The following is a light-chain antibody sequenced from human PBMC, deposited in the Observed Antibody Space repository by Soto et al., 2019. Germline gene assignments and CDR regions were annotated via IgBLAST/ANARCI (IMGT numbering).Light chain of an antibody. V-gene: IGKV3-20*01. CDR1: QSVSNNY. CDR3: QQYGSSGT. Sequence: EIVLTQSPLTLSLSPGERATVSCRASQSVSNNYLAWYQQKPGQAPRLLIYGASNRATGIPERFSGSGYGTDFTLTISRLEPEDFAVYYCQQYGSSGTFGQVTKV. J-gene: IGKJ1*01. CDR2: GAS.